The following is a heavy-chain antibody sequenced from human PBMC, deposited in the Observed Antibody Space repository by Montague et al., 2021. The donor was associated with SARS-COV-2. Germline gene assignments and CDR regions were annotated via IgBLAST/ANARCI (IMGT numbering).Heavy chain of an antibody. J-gene: IGHJ4*02. Sequence: SETLSLTCTVPGASISSSENSWGWIRQSPGKGLEWFGSLFYSGATYFNPSLRIRIAISVDTSKNQFSLKVTSVTAADTAVYYCPRHVTFGGVVVALDYWGQGHLVSVSS. D-gene: IGHD3-16*02. V-gene: IGHV4-39*01. CDR3: PRHVTFGGVVVALDY. CDR2: LFYSGAT. CDR1: GASISSSENS.